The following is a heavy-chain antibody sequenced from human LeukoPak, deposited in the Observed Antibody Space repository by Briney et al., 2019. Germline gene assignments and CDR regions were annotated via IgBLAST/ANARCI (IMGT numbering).Heavy chain of an antibody. CDR2: IRFDGSDK. J-gene: IGHJ6*02. D-gene: IGHD2-2*01. CDR1: GFTFSNYG. Sequence: GGSLRLSCAASGFTFSNYGMHWVRQASGKGLEWMSCIRFDGSDKYYTGSVKGRFTISRDNSKNTLYLQMNSLRSDDTAVYYCATDPGEIVPAAKGPRGDYCYGMDVWGQGTTVTVSS. V-gene: IGHV3-30*02. CDR3: ATDPGEIVPAAKGPRGDYCYGMDV.